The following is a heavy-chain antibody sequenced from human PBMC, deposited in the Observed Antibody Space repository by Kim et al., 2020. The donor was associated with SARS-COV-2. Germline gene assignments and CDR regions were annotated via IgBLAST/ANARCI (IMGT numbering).Heavy chain of an antibody. D-gene: IGHD5-12*01. J-gene: IGHJ4*02. CDR2: INHSGST. CDR1: GGSFSGYY. V-gene: IGHV4-34*01. Sequence: SETLSLTCAVYGGSFSGYYWSWIRQPPGKGLEWIGEINHSGSTNYNPSLKSRVTISVDTSKNQFSLKLSSVTAADTAVYYCARGQPRTGYSGYDSRSLDYWGQGTLVTVSS. CDR3: ARGQPRTGYSGYDSRSLDY.